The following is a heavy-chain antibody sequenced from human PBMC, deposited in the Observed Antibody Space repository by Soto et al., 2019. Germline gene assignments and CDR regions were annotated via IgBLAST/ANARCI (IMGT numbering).Heavy chain of an antibody. CDR3: ARATGWFGESYYYYMDV. CDR1: GFTFSSYD. Sequence: GGSLRLSCAASGFTFSSYDMHWVRQATGKGLEWVSAIGTAGDTYYPGYVKGRFTISRENAKNSLYLQMNSLRAGDTAVYYWARATGWFGESYYYYMDVWGKGTTVTVSS. CDR2: IGTAGDT. D-gene: IGHD3-10*01. J-gene: IGHJ6*03. V-gene: IGHV3-13*01.